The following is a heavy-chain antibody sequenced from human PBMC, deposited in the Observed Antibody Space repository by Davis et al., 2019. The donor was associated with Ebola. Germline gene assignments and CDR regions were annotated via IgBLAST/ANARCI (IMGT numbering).Heavy chain of an antibody. CDR1: GFTFTSYV. CDR3: AKQGGSSGWYNFDY. Sequence: GGSLRLSCAASGFTFTSYVTHWVRQAPGKGLEWVAVISYDGSNKYYADSVKGRVTISRDNPKKTLYLQMNSLRAEDTAVYYCAKQGGSSGWYNFDYWGQGTQVTVSS. J-gene: IGHJ4*02. D-gene: IGHD6-19*01. CDR2: ISYDGSNK. V-gene: IGHV3-30-3*02.